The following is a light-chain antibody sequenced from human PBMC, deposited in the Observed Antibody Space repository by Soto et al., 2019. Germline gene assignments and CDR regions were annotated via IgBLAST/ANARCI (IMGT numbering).Light chain of an antibody. CDR3: IAYTGSSTSYV. J-gene: IGLJ1*01. CDR2: EVS. Sequence: QSALTQPPSASGSPGQSVTISCTGTKNDIGVYDHVAWYQQFPGKTPKLTIYEVSNRPSGVSSRFSGSKSGNTASLTISGLQAEDEADYYCIAYTGSSTSYVFGTGTKVTVL. V-gene: IGLV2-14*01. CDR1: KNDIGVYDH.